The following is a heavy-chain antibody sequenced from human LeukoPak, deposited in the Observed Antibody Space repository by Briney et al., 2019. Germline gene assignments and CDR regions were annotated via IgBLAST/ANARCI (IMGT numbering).Heavy chain of an antibody. J-gene: IGHJ4*02. Sequence: PSETLSLTCAVSGGSIISDKWWNWVRQPPGQGLEWIGEIHHRGRTNYNPSLQGRVTIWLDTSKNHFSLVLTSVTAADTAVYYCARGEAVAGLDYWGQGTLVTVSS. CDR1: GGSIISDKW. CDR3: ARGEAVAGLDY. CDR2: IHHRGRT. D-gene: IGHD6-19*01. V-gene: IGHV4-4*02.